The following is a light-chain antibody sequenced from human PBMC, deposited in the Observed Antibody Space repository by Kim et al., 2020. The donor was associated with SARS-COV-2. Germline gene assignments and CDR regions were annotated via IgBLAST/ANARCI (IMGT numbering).Light chain of an antibody. J-gene: IGLJ3*02. Sequence: GASVKLTCTLSRWHSSYAIAWHQQQPEKGPRYLMKLNSDGSHSKGDGIPDRFSGSSSGAERYLTISSLQSEDVADYYCQTWGASRVFGGGTKLTVL. CDR1: RWHSSYA. CDR3: QTWGASRV. V-gene: IGLV4-69*01. CDR2: LNSDGSH.